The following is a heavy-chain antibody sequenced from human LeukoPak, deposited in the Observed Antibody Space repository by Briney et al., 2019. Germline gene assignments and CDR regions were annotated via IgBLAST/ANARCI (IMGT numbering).Heavy chain of an antibody. CDR1: GGAITNHF. CDR3: ARSSGSMTTVDY. V-gene: IGHV4-59*11. Sequence: SETLSLTCSVSGGAITNHFLTWLRQPPGKRLEWIGHIYYSENSSYNPSLKSRVTISVDTSKNQFSLKLSSVTAADTAVYYCARSSGSMTTVDYWGQGTLVTVSS. D-gene: IGHD4-17*01. J-gene: IGHJ4*02. CDR2: IYYSENS.